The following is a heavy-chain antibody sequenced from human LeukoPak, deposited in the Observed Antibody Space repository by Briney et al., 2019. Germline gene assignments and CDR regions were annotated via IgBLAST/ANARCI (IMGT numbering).Heavy chain of an antibody. CDR2: ISGSSRYI. J-gene: IGHJ4*02. Sequence: GGSLRLSCAASGFTFSSYTMNWVRQAPGKGLEWVSSISGSSRYIYYADSVKGRFTISRDYSLFLQMNSLRAEDTAVYYCARELVVTSGHYYLDYWGQGTLVTVSS. CDR1: GFTFSSYT. D-gene: IGHD2-21*02. CDR3: ARELVVTSGHYYLDY. V-gene: IGHV3-21*01.